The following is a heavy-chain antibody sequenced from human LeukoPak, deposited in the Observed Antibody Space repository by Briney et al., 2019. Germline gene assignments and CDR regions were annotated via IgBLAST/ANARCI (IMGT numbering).Heavy chain of an antibody. CDR1: GFTFSTSW. J-gene: IGHJ4*02. CDR3: ARLTVPGAC. D-gene: IGHD6-19*01. V-gene: IGHV3-74*01. Sequence: GGSLRLSCAASGFTFSTSWMNWVRHVPGKGLVWVSHTNADGSFTNYADSVKGRFTISRDNAKNTLYLQMNSVRTEDTAVYYCARLTVPGACWGQGTLVTVSS. CDR2: TNADGSFT.